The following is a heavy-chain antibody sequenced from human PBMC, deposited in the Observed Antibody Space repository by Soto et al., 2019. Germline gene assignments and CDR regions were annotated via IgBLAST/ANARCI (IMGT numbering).Heavy chain of an antibody. CDR1: GFTFRSSW. CDR2: IDAGGSTT. V-gene: IGHV3-74*01. D-gene: IGHD1-26*01. Sequence: PGGSLRLSCVAFGFTFRSSWMFLVRQVPGKGLEWVSRIDAGGSTTAYADSVKGRFTISRDNAENTLYLQMNSLRVEDTAVYYCAASKVGAMGFFGIWGQGALVTVSS. CDR3: AASKVGAMGFFGI. J-gene: IGHJ4*02.